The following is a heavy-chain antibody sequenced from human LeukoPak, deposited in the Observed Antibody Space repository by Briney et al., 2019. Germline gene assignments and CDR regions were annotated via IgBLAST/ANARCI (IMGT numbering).Heavy chain of an antibody. CDR1: GFTFSSNY. CDR2: IYSGGST. D-gene: IGHD1-26*01. J-gene: IGHJ4*02. Sequence: GGSLRLSCAASGFTFSSNYMSWVRQAPGKGLEWVSVIYSGGSTYYADSVKGRFTISRDNSKNTLYLQTNSLRAEDTAVYYCARDRVVGATLDYWGQGTLVTVSS. CDR3: ARDRVVGATLDY. V-gene: IGHV3-53*01.